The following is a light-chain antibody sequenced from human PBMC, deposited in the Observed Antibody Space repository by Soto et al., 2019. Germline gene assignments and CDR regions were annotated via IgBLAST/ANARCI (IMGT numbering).Light chain of an antibody. Sequence: EVVMTQSPATLSVSPGERATLSCRASQTVSRNLAWYQQRPGQAPRLLIYDISNRATGVPARFSGSGSGTEFTLTISSLQPEDFAVYYCQQYGSSPITFGQGTRLEIK. CDR2: DIS. CDR1: QTVSRN. CDR3: QQYGSSPIT. J-gene: IGKJ5*01. V-gene: IGKV3-15*01.